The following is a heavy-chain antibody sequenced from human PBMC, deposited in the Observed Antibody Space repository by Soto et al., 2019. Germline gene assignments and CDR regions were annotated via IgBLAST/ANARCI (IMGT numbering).Heavy chain of an antibody. Sequence: PSQTLSLTCAISGDSVSSNSAAWNWIRQSPSRGLEWPGRTYYRSKWYNDYAVSVKSRITINPDTSKNQFSLQLNSVTPEDTAVYYCARDLSGFGVVTVDDAFDIWGQGTMVTVSS. CDR1: GDSVSSNSAA. CDR2: TYYRSKWYN. CDR3: ARDLSGFGVVTVDDAFDI. V-gene: IGHV6-1*01. D-gene: IGHD3-3*01. J-gene: IGHJ3*02.